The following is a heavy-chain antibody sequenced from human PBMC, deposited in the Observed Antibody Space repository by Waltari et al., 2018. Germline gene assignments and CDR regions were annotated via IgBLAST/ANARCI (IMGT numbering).Heavy chain of an antibody. J-gene: IGHJ6*02. V-gene: IGHV4-38-2*01. CDR3: ASQDGVDV. Sequence: QVQLQESGPGLVKPSETLSLTCAVSGYSISSGYYWGWIRQPPGKGLEWIGSIYHSGSTYYNPSLKSRVTISVDTSKNQFSLKLSSVTAADTAVYYCASQDGVDVWGHGTTVTVSS. CDR1: GYSISSGYY. D-gene: IGHD2-15*01. CDR2: IYHSGST.